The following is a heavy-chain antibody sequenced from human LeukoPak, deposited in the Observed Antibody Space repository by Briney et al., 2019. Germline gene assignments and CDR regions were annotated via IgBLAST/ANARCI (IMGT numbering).Heavy chain of an antibody. Sequence: ASVKVSCKASGYTFTGYCMHWVRQAPGQGLEWMGIINPSGGSTSYAQKFQGRVTKTRDTSTSTVYMELSSLRSEDTAVYYCARADNYYDSSGYYDYWGQGTLVTVSS. CDR1: GYTFTGYC. J-gene: IGHJ4*02. V-gene: IGHV1-46*01. CDR3: ARADNYYDSSGYYDY. CDR2: INPSGGST. D-gene: IGHD3-22*01.